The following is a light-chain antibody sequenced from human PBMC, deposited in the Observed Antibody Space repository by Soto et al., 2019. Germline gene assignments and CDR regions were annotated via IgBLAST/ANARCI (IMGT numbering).Light chain of an antibody. Sequence: DMPLTQSPSSLSASVGDRVTITCRTSQSITSYMNWYQQKTGKAPKLLIYAASTLQNGVSSRFSGSGSGTDFTLTISNLQPEDFAAYYCQQSYSIFIFGGRTKVEL. CDR3: QQSYSIFI. CDR1: QSITSY. J-gene: IGKJ4*01. V-gene: IGKV1-39*01. CDR2: AAS.